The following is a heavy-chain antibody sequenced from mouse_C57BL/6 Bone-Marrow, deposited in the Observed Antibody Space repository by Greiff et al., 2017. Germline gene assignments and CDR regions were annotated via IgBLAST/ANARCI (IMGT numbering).Heavy chain of an antibody. CDR3: ARGGRGMDY. CDR2: IYPSDSET. J-gene: IGHJ4*01. Sequence: VQLQQPGAELVRPGSSVKLSCKASGYTFTSYWMDWVKQRPGQGLEWIGNIYPSDSETHYNQKFKDKATLTVDKSSSTAYMQLSSLTSADSAVYYCARGGRGMDYWGQGTSVTVSS. V-gene: IGHV1-61*01. CDR1: GYTFTSYW.